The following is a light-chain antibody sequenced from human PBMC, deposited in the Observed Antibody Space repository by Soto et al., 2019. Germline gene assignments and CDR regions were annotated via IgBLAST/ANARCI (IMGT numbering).Light chain of an antibody. V-gene: IGKV3-11*01. CDR3: QQRSDWPRT. Sequence: EIVLTQSPATLSLSPGERATLSCRASQSVIIYLAWYQQKPGQAPRLLIYDASNRATGIPSRFSGSGSGTDFTLTISSLEPEDFAVYYCQQRSDWPRTFGQGTKLEI. CDR2: DAS. CDR1: QSVIIY. J-gene: IGKJ2*01.